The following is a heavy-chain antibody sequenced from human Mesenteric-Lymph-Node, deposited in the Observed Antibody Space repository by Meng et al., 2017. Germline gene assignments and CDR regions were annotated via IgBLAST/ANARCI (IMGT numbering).Heavy chain of an antibody. CDR2: INTNTGNP. CDR1: GYTFTSYA. CDR3: ARDYYDSSGYTGYYYGMDV. V-gene: IGHV7-4-1*02. J-gene: IGHJ6*02. Sequence: ASVKVSCKASGYTFTSYAMNWVRQAPGQGLEWMGWINTNTGNPTYAQGFTGRFVFSLDTSVSTAYLQISSLKAEDTAVYYCARDYYDSSGYTGYYYGMDVWGQGTTVTVAS. D-gene: IGHD3-22*01.